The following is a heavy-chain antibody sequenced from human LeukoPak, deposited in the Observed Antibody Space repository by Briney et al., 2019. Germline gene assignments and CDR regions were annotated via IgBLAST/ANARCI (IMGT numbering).Heavy chain of an antibody. CDR1: GYTFTVYY. CDR2: INPNSGGT. Sequence: EASVKVSCEASGYTFTVYYMHWVRQAPGQGLEWMGWINPNSGGTNYAQKFQGRVTMTTDTSISTAYMELHRLRSDGTAVYYCARPLMVYGSYCGMDVWGQGTTVTVSS. V-gene: IGHV1-2*02. CDR3: ARPLMVYGSYCGMDV. J-gene: IGHJ6*02. D-gene: IGHD2-8*01.